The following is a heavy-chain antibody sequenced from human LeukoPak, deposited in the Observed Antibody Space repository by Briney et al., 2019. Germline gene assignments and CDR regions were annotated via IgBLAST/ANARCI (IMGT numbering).Heavy chain of an antibody. CDR2: ISDSGGST. CDR1: GFTFSSYA. D-gene: IGHD6-19*01. V-gene: IGHV3-23*01. CDR3: AKDHGRSGWDY. Sequence: GVSLRLSCAASGFTFSSYAMIWVRQAPGKGLKWVSAISDSGGSTYYADSVKGRFTISRDNSKNTLYLQMNSLRAEDTAVYYCAKDHGRSGWDYWGQGTLVTVSS. J-gene: IGHJ4*02.